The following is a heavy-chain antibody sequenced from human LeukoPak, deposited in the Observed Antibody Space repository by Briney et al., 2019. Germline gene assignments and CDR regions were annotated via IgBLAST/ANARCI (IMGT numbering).Heavy chain of an antibody. Sequence: SETLSLTCTVSGGSISSYYWSWIRQPAGKGLEWIGRIYTSGSTNYNPSLKSRVTMSVDTSKNQFSLKLSSVTAADTAVYYCASLAAAAFSHDYWGQGTLVTVSS. CDR1: GGSISSYY. CDR2: IYTSGST. D-gene: IGHD6-13*01. J-gene: IGHJ4*02. V-gene: IGHV4-4*07. CDR3: ASLAAAAFSHDY.